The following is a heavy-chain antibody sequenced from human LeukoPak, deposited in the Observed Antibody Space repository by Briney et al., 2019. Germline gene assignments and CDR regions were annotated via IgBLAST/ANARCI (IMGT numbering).Heavy chain of an antibody. J-gene: IGHJ3*02. D-gene: IGHD3-22*01. CDR2: INHSGST. Sequence: SETLSLTCAVYGGSFSGYCWSWIRQPPGKGLEWIGEINHSGSTNYNPSLKSRVTISVDTSKNQFSLKLSSVTAADTAVYYCARGHSRQYYYDSRNAFDIWGQGTMVTVSS. CDR1: GGSFSGYC. V-gene: IGHV4-34*01. CDR3: ARGHSRQYYYDSRNAFDI.